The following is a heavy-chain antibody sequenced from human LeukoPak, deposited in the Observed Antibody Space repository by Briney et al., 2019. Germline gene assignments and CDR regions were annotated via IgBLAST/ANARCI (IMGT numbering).Heavy chain of an antibody. CDR2: IYYSGST. D-gene: IGHD3-22*01. CDR3: ARATYYYDSSGYYYPYYFDY. J-gene: IGHJ4*02. Sequence: TSQTLSLTCTVSGGSISSGGYYWSWIRQHPGKGLEWIGYIYYSGSTYYNPSLKSRVTISVDTSKNQFSLKLSSVTAADTAVYYCARATYYYDSSGYYYPYYFDYWGQGTLVTVS. CDR1: GGSISSGGYY. V-gene: IGHV4-31*03.